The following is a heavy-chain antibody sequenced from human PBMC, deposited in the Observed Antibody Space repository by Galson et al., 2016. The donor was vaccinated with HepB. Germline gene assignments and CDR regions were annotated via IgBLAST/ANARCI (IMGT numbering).Heavy chain of an antibody. Sequence: SETLSLTCAVSAGSIGSSKWWSWVRQPPGKGLEWIGEIYHSGNTNYNPSLKSRVTISVDKSKNHFSLKLTSVTAADTAVYYCATDSSGWYRCAFDIWGQGTMVTVSS. D-gene: IGHD6-19*01. J-gene: IGHJ3*02. CDR1: AGSIGSSKW. CDR2: IYHSGNT. CDR3: ATDSSGWYRCAFDI. V-gene: IGHV4-4*02.